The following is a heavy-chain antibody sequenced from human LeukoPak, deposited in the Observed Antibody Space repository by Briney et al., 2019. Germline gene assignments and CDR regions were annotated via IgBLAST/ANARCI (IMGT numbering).Heavy chain of an antibody. CDR1: GFTFSSYA. V-gene: IGHV3-23*01. D-gene: IGHD6-19*01. J-gene: IGHJ5*02. Sequence: GGSLRLSCAASGFTFSSYAMSWVRQAPGKGLEWVSAISGSGGGTYYADSVKGRFTISRDNSKNTLYLQMSSLRAEDTAVYYCAKGGSGWSNWFDPWGQGTLVTVSS. CDR2: ISGSGGGT. CDR3: AKGGSGWSNWFDP.